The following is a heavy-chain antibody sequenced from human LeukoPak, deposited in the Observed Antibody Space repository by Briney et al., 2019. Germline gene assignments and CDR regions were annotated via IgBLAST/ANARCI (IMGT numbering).Heavy chain of an antibody. D-gene: IGHD3-22*01. CDR2: IYTSGST. V-gene: IGHV4-4*07. Sequence: PSETLSLTCTVSGGSISSYYWSWIRQPAGKGLEWIGRIYTSGSTNYNPSLKSRVTMSVDTFKNQFSLKLSSVTAADTAVYYCARDGHYYDSSGDAFDIWGQGTMVTVSS. CDR3: ARDGHYYDSSGDAFDI. CDR1: GGSISSYY. J-gene: IGHJ3*02.